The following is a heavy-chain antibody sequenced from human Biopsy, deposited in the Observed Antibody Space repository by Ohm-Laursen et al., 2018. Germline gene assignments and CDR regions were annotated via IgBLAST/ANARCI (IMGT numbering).Heavy chain of an antibody. D-gene: IGHD3-16*01. CDR1: NFTFSSYA. J-gene: IGHJ4*02. V-gene: IGHV3-66*01. CDR2: IHGSGRT. Sequence: GSLRLSCSASNFTFSSYAMSWVRQAPGKGLEWVSMIHGSGRTDYADSVKGRFTVSRDNSKDTVYLQMNALRVDDTAMYYCAGAGGHSFWGQGALVTVSS. CDR3: AGAGGHSF.